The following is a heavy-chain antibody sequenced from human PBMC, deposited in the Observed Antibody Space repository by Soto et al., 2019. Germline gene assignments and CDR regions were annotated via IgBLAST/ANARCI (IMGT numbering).Heavy chain of an antibody. D-gene: IGHD2-15*01. CDR3: ARGEHSGGSCYSSV. CDR1: GGSFSGYY. Sequence: QVQLQQWGAGLLKPSETLSLTCAVYGGSFSGYYWSWIRQPPGQGLEWIGEINHSGSTNYNPSLKSRGTISVDTAKTQFSLKLSSVTAADTAVYYCARGEHSGGSCYSSVWGQGTLVTVSS. V-gene: IGHV4-34*01. CDR2: INHSGST. J-gene: IGHJ4*02.